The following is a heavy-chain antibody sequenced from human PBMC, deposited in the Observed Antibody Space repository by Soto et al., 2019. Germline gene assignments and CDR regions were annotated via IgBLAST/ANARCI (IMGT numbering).Heavy chain of an antibody. Sequence: GGSLRLSCAASGFTFDDYTMHWVRQAPGKGLEWVSLISWDGGSTYYADSVKGRFTISRDNSKNSLYLQMNRLRTEDNALYYCAKDIGRGYFDWLGFDYWGQGTLVTVSS. CDR1: GFTFDDYT. V-gene: IGHV3-43*01. D-gene: IGHD3-9*01. J-gene: IGHJ4*02. CDR3: AKDIGRGYFDWLGFDY. CDR2: ISWDGGST.